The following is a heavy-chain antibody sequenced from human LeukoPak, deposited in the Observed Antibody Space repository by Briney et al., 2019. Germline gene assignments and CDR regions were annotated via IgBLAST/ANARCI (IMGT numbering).Heavy chain of an antibody. J-gene: IGHJ4*02. Sequence: GGSLRPSCAASGFTFSSYGMHWVRQAPGKGLEWVAVIWYDGSNKYYADSVKGRFTISRDNSKNTLYLQMNSLRAEDTAVYYCAKTYYDSSGYYLGYWGQGTLVTVSS. CDR3: AKTYYDSSGYYLGY. D-gene: IGHD3-22*01. CDR1: GFTFSSYG. CDR2: IWYDGSNK. V-gene: IGHV3-33*06.